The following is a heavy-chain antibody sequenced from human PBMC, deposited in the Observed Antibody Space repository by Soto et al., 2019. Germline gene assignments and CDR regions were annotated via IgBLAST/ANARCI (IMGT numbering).Heavy chain of an antibody. CDR3: ARRVAGRFYYYYGMDV. Sequence: GSLRLSCAASGFTFSSDWMSWVRQPPGKGLEWIGEINHSGSTNYNPSLKSRVTISVDTSKNQFSLKLSSVTAADTAVYYCARRVAGRFYYYYGMDVWGQGTTVTVSS. CDR2: INHSGST. D-gene: IGHD2-15*01. V-gene: IGHV4-34*01. CDR1: GFTFSSDW. J-gene: IGHJ6*02.